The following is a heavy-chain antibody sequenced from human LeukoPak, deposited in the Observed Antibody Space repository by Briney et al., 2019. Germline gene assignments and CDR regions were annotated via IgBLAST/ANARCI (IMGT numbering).Heavy chain of an antibody. V-gene: IGHV3-9*01. Sequence: GGSLRLSCAASGFTFADYAMHWVRQAPGKGLEWVSGISWNSGSIGYADSVKGRFTISRDSAKNSLYLQMNSLRAEDTALYYCAKGRDTGIFDYWGQGTLVTVSS. J-gene: IGHJ4*02. CDR2: ISWNSGSI. D-gene: IGHD5-18*01. CDR3: AKGRDTGIFDY. CDR1: GFTFADYA.